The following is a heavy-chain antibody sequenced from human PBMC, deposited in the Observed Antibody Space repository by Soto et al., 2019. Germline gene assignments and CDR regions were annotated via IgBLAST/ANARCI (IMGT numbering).Heavy chain of an antibody. Sequence: GGSLRLSCAASGFAFSAYAMTWVRQGPGKGLEFVSAISDSGSNTFYANSVKGRFTISGDDSTNTLYLQMKSLRVDDTAVYYCAKDRDDIGMVDGFEIWGQGTMVTVSS. J-gene: IGHJ3*02. CDR2: ISDSGSNT. D-gene: IGHD2-15*01. CDR3: AKDRDDIGMVDGFEI. V-gene: IGHV3-23*01. CDR1: GFAFSAYA.